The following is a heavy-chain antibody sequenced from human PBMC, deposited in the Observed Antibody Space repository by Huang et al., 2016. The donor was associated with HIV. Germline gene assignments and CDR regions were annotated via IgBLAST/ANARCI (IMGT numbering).Heavy chain of an antibody. Sequence: QLQLQESGPGLVKPSETLSLTCTVSGGSISSSSYYWGWIRQPPGKGLEWIGTIYYSGSTYYNPSRKGRVTISVDTSKNQFSLKLSSVTAADTAGYYCARHERWAMVRGVPQWGFDYWGQGTLVTVSS. D-gene: IGHD3-10*01. V-gene: IGHV4-39*01. CDR2: IYYSGST. J-gene: IGHJ4*02. CDR3: ARHERWAMVRGVPQWGFDY. CDR1: GGSISSSSYY.